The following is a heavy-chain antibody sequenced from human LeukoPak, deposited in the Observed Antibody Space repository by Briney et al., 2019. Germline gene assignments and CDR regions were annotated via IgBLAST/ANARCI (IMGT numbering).Heavy chain of an antibody. CDR3: AKDLSSSWYYFDY. CDR1: GFTFSSYG. V-gene: IGHV3-30*02. CDR2: IWYDGSNK. J-gene: IGHJ4*02. D-gene: IGHD6-13*01. Sequence: GGSLRLSCAASGFTFSSYGMHWVRQAPGKGLEWVAVIWYDGSNKYYADSVKGRFTISRDNSKNTLYLQMNSLRAEDTAVYYCAKDLSSSWYYFDYWGQGTLVTVSS.